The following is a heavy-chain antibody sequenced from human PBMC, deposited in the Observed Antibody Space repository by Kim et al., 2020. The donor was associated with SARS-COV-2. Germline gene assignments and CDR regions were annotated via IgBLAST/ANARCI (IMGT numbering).Heavy chain of an antibody. CDR2: IDTSTGTP. CDR1: GYSFTNHA. J-gene: IGHJ5*02. Sequence: ASVKVSCRGSGYSFTNHAINWVRQAPGQGLEWMGWIDTSTGTPTYAQGFTGRFVFSLDTSVTTAYLQITSLKTEDTALYFCARDHCTNTSCFDPWGQGTLINVSS. CDR3: ARDHCTNTSCFDP. D-gene: IGHD2-8*01. V-gene: IGHV7-4-1*02.